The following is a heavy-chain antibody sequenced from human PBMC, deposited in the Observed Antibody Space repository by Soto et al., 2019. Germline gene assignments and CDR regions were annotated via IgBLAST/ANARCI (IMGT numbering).Heavy chain of an antibody. CDR3: TRGGRMRYSRGGSCFSAAY. V-gene: IGHV4-59*09. CDR2: IYYTGST. D-gene: IGHD2-15*01. Sequence: EWIGYIYYTGSTNYNPSLKSRVTISVDTSKNQFSLKLSSVTAADTAVYYCTRGGRMRYSRGGSCFSAAYWCQGPFV. J-gene: IGHJ4*02.